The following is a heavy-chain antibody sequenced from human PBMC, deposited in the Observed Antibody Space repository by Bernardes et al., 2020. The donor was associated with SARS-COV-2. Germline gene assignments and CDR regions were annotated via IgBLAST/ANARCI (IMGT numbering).Heavy chain of an antibody. J-gene: IGHJ6*02. Sequence: GGSLRLSCAASGFTFSSHWMSWVRQAPGKGMAWVANIKQDGSAKYYVDSVKGRFTISRDNAKNSLYLQMNSLRAGDTAVYYRARVLEAEGGYFDWLPYYYCGMDVWGQGTTGTVSS. CDR1: GFTFSSHW. D-gene: IGHD3-9*01. V-gene: IGHV3-7*01. CDR2: IKQDGSAK. CDR3: ARVLEAEGGYFDWLPYYYCGMDV.